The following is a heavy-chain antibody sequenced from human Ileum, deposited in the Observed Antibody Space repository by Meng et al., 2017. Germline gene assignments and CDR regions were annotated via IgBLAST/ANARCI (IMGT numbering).Heavy chain of an antibody. D-gene: IGHD6-19*01. CDR3: ARHIAVSGTRGFDS. J-gene: IGHJ4*02. CDR1: GASISSGHW. CDR2: MYPSGTT. V-gene: IGHV4-4*02. Sequence: QATLPELGAGLLPPSETLSLTWSVSGASISSGHWWSWVRQPPGKGLEWIGEMYPSGTTNYNPSLKSRVTISMDTSKNQLSLKLSSVTAADTAVYYCARHIAVSGTRGFDSWGQGTLVTVSS.